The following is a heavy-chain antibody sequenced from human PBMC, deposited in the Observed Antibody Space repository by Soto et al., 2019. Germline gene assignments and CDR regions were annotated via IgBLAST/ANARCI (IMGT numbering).Heavy chain of an antibody. D-gene: IGHD3-3*01. CDR3: ARGAFGAYYLDY. Sequence: EVQLVDSGGGLVQPGGSLRLSCAASGFTFSSYWIHWVRQAPGEGLVWVSRIKGDGITTNYADSGKGRFTISRDYAKNTVFLQMNSLRAEDTAVYYCARGAFGAYYLDYWGQGTLVTVSS. V-gene: IGHV3-74*01. CDR1: GFTFSSYW. J-gene: IGHJ4*02. CDR2: IKGDGITT.